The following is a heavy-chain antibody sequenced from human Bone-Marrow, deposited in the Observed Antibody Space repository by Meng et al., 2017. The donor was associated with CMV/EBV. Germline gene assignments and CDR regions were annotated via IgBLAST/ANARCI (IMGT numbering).Heavy chain of an antibody. J-gene: IGHJ4*02. CDR1: GFIFSSYG. CDR3: AKDQSTFYAYFDY. CDR2: IQYDGSNK. Sequence: GGSLRLSCAASGFIFSSYGMHWVRQAPGKGLEWVSFIQYDGSNKHYADSVKGRFTISRDNSKNTLYLQMNSLRAEDTAMYYCAKDQSTFYAYFDYWGQGALVTVSS. V-gene: IGHV3-30*02. D-gene: IGHD3-16*01.